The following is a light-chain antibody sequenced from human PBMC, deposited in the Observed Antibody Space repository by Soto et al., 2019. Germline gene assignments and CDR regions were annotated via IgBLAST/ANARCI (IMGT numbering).Light chain of an antibody. CDR2: KVS. CDR1: QSLVHSDGIAY. J-gene: IGKJ5*01. Sequence: DVVMTQSQLSLPVTLGQQASISFRSNQSLVHSDGIAYFSWFQQRPGRSPRRLIYKVSNRDSGVPARFSGSGSGTDFALKISRVEAEDVGVYYCMQGTHWPITFGQGTRLEIK. CDR3: MQGTHWPIT. V-gene: IGKV2-30*02.